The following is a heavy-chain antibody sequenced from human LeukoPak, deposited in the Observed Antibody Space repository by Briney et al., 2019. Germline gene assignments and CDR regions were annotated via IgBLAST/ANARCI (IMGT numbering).Heavy chain of an antibody. Sequence: QASETLSLTCTVSGGSISSYYWSWLRQPPGKGLERIGYVYNSGSTNYNPSLRSRVTISQDTSRNQLSLKLISVTAADTAVYFCARDYRGFTPGWFDDWGQGTLVTVSS. J-gene: IGHJ4*02. D-gene: IGHD3-16*02. V-gene: IGHV4-59*01. CDR1: GGSISSYY. CDR3: ARDYRGFTPGWFDD. CDR2: VYNSGST.